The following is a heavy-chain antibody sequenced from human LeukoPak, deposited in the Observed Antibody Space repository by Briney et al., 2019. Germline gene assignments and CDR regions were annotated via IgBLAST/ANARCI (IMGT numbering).Heavy chain of an antibody. V-gene: IGHV3-7*01. J-gene: IGHJ5*02. CDR2: IKQDGSKK. CDR1: GFPFSSYW. CDR3: ARAPDP. Sequence: GGSLRLSCVASGFPFSSYWMTWVRQAPGKGLEWVANIKQDGSKKSYVDSVKGRFTISRDNAKNSLYLQMNSLRAEDTAAYYCARAPDPWGQGTLVTVSS.